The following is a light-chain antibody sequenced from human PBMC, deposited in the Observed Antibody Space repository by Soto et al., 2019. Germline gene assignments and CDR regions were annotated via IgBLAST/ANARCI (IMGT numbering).Light chain of an antibody. CDR2: VGS. V-gene: IGKV2-28*01. CDR3: TQTLQIPIT. CDR1: QSLLQSNGHNY. Sequence: EIVITHSSLSLSVTRGEKASLSCMASQSLLQSNGHNYVNWYLQKPGQSPQLLIYVGSYRASGVPDRFSGSGSGTDFTLEISRVEAEDVGIYYCTQTLQIPITFGQGTRLEIK. J-gene: IGKJ5*01.